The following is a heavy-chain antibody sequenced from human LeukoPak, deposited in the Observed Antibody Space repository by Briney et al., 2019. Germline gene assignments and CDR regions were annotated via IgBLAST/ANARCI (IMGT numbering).Heavy chain of an antibody. V-gene: IGHV1-18*01. CDR3: ARDGELYSGSKGLFDI. Sequence: GASVKVSCKASGYTFTSYGISWVRQAPGQGREWMGWISAYNGNTNYAHNLQGRVTTTTDTSTSTAYMELRSLRSDDTAVYYCARDGELYSGSKGLFDIWGQGTMVTVSS. D-gene: IGHD1-26*01. CDR1: GYTFTSYG. CDR2: ISAYNGNT. J-gene: IGHJ3*02.